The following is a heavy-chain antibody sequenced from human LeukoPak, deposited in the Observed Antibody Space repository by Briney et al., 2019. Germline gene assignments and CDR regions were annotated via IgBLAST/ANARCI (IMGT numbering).Heavy chain of an antibody. D-gene: IGHD4-17*01. CDR3: ARDPTTVTKGLDI. Sequence: KPSETLSLTCTVSGGSISSHYRTWIRQPPGKGLEWIGYISYIGSTNYNPSLKSRVTISVDTSKNQFSLKLSSVTAADAAVYFCARDPTTVTKGLDIWGQGTMVTVSS. V-gene: IGHV4-59*11. CDR2: ISYIGST. J-gene: IGHJ3*02. CDR1: GGSISSHY.